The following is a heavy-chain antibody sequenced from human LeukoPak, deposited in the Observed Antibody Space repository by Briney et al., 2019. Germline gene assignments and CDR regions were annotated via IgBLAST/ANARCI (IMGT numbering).Heavy chain of an antibody. CDR3: ARGGRGYSYGSYYYYMDV. CDR2: ISAYSGNT. Sequence: ASVKVSCNASGYTFTSYGISWVRQAPGQGLECMVWISAYSGNTNYAQKLQRRVTITTHTSKHTANMDLKSLRSEDTAVYYCARGGRGYSYGSYYYYMDVWGKGTTVTVSS. D-gene: IGHD5-18*01. J-gene: IGHJ6*03. V-gene: IGHV1-18*01. CDR1: GYTFTSYG.